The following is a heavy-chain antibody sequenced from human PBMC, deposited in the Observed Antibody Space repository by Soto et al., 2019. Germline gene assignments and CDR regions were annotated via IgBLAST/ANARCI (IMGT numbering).Heavy chain of an antibody. V-gene: IGHV3-33*01. Sequence: QVQLVESGGGVVQPGRSLRLSCVASGFTFSRYGMHWVRQAPGKGLEWVADIWHDGSKQFYDDSVKGRFTISRDNSKNTLYLEMDSLRDEDTCVYYCARVNDNEANTIDLWGQGTLVTVSS. CDR3: ARVNDNEANTIDL. J-gene: IGHJ5*02. CDR1: GFTFSRYG. D-gene: IGHD1-1*01. CDR2: IWHDGSKQ.